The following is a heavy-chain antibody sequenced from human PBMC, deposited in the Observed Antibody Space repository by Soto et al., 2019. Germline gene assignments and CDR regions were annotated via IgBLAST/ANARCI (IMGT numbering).Heavy chain of an antibody. Sequence: GGSLRLSCAASGFTFSSYGMHWVRQAPGKGLEWVAVISYDGSNKYYADSVKGRFTISRDNSKNTLYLQMNSLRAEDTAVYYCAKEGPPGIAAAALYYFDYWGQGTLVTVSS. J-gene: IGHJ4*02. V-gene: IGHV3-30*18. CDR3: AKEGPPGIAAAALYYFDY. CDR1: GFTFSSYG. CDR2: ISYDGSNK. D-gene: IGHD6-13*01.